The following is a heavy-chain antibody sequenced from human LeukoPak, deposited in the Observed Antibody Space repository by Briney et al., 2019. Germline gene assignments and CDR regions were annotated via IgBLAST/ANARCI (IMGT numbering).Heavy chain of an antibody. CDR1: GFTFSSYA. Sequence: GGSLRLSGAASGFTFSSYAMSWVHQAPGKGLEWVSAISGSGGSTYYADSVKGRFTISRDNSKNTLYLQMNSLRAEDTAVYYCAKGGGRQKAFDIWGQGTMVTVSS. CDR2: ISGSGGST. D-gene: IGHD2-15*01. V-gene: IGHV3-23*01. CDR3: AKGGGRQKAFDI. J-gene: IGHJ3*02.